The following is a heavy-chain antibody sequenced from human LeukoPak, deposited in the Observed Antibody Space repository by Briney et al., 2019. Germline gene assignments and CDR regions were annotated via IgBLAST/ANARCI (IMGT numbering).Heavy chain of an antibody. CDR3: ARDPFNPDCSSTSCPYAFDI. Sequence: GGSVRVSCKASGYTFTSYAMHWVRQAPGQRLEWMGWINAGNGNTKYSQKLKGRVTITRDTSATTAYMELSSLRSEDTAVYYCARDPFNPDCSSTSCPYAFDIWGQGTMVTVSS. D-gene: IGHD2-2*01. V-gene: IGHV1-3*01. CDR2: INAGNGNT. CDR1: GYTFTSYA. J-gene: IGHJ3*02.